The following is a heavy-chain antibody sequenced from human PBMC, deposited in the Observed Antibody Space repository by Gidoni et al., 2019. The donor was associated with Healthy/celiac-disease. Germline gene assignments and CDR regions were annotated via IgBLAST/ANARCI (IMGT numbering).Heavy chain of an antibody. CDR1: GGSISSYY. CDR3: ASLTTCGRAGAYFDY. D-gene: IGHD7-27*01. J-gene: IGHJ4*02. Sequence: QVQLQESGPGLVKPSETLSLTCTVSGGSISSYYWSWIRQPPGKGLEWIGYIYYSGSTNYNPSLKSRVTISVDTSKNQFSLKRSSVTAADTAVYYCASLTTCGRAGAYFDYWGQGTLVTVSS. CDR2: IYYSGST. V-gene: IGHV4-59*01.